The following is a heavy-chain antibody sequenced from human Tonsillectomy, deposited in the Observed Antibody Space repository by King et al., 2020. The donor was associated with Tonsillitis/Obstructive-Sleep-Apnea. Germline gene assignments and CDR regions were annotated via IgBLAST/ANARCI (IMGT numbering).Heavy chain of an antibody. CDR2: ISGSGGST. D-gene: IGHD2-2*01. V-gene: IGHV3-23*04. J-gene: IGHJ4*02. CDR1: GFTFSTYA. Sequence: VQLVESGGGLVQSGGSLRLSCAASGFTFSTYALSWVRQAPGRGLEWGSGISGSGGSTYYADSVKGQFTISRDNSKKTLYLQMNILKAVDTAVYYCAKARTDKIPATMGYWGQGTLVTVSS. CDR3: AKARTDKIPATMGY.